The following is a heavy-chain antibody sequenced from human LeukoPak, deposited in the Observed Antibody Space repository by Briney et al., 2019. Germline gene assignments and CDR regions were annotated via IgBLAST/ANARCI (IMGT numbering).Heavy chain of an antibody. Sequence: GGSLRLSCAASGFTFSSYSMNWVRQAPGKGLEWVSSISSSSSYIYYADSVKGRFTISRDNAKNSLYLQMNSLRAEDTAVYYCARDDLGPYSSSWYNWFDPWGQGTLATVSS. J-gene: IGHJ5*02. D-gene: IGHD6-13*01. CDR3: ARDDLGPYSSSWYNWFDP. CDR2: ISSSSSYI. V-gene: IGHV3-21*01. CDR1: GFTFSSYS.